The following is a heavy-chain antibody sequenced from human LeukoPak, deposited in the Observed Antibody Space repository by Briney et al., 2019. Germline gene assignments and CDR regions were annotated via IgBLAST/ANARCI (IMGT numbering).Heavy chain of an antibody. J-gene: IGHJ4*02. CDR2: LYHGDRT. D-gene: IGHD3-10*01. CDR1: GFNVEIHY. V-gene: IGHV3-53*05. CDR3: AKEPVLLWFGELSKGGVIDY. Sequence: GGSLRLSCEASGFNVEIHYMSWVRQAPGKGLQWVSVLYHGDRTYYPDPVKGRFTISRDSSKNTLYLQMKSLRAEDTAVYYCAKEPVLLWFGELSKGGVIDYWGQGTLVTVSS.